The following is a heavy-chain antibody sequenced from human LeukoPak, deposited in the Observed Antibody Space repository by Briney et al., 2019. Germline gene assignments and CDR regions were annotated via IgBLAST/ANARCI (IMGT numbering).Heavy chain of an antibody. J-gene: IGHJ5*02. V-gene: IGHV1-8*01. CDR3: ARRGIYYYGSGSYDNWFDP. CDR1: GYTFTSYD. Sequence: ASVKVSCKASGYTFTSYDINWVRPATGQGLEWMGWMNPTSGNTGYAQKFQGRVTMTRNTSIRTAYMELSSLRSDDTAVYYCARRGIYYYGSGSYDNWFDPWGQGTLVTVSS. D-gene: IGHD3-10*01. CDR2: MNPTSGNT.